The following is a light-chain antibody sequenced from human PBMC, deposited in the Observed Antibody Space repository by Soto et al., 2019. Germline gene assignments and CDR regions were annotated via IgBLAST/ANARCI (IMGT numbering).Light chain of an antibody. Sequence: EVVLTQSPATLSVSPWERATLSCRTSQSVGSNLAWYQQKPGQAPRLLIYGASNWATGIPDRFSGSGSGTDFTLIISRLEPEDFAVYYCQQYGSSPWTFGQGTKVDIK. J-gene: IGKJ1*01. V-gene: IGKV3-20*01. CDR2: GAS. CDR1: QSVGSN. CDR3: QQYGSSPWT.